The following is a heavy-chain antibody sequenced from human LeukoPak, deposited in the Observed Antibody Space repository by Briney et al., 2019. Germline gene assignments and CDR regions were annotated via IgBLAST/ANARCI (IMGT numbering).Heavy chain of an antibody. V-gene: IGHV3-48*01. CDR2: ISSSSSTI. J-gene: IGHJ4*02. D-gene: IGHD3-22*01. Sequence: VGSLRLSCAASGFTFSSYSMNWVRQAPGKGLEWVSYISSSSSTIYYADSVKGRFTISRDNAKNSLYLQMNSLRAEDTAVYYCAREIPNYYDSSGYRAYIDYWGQGTLVTVSS. CDR1: GFTFSSYS. CDR3: AREIPNYYDSSGYRAYIDY.